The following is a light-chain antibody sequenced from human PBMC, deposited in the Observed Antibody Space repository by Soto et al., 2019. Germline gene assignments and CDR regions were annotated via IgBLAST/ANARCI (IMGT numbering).Light chain of an antibody. CDR3: QQYYSYPLT. V-gene: IGKV1-5*01. Sequence: DIQMTQSPSTLSASVGDRVTITCRASQSISSWLAWYQQKPVKAPKLLIYAASTLQSGVPSRFSGSGSGTDFTLTISCLQSEDFATYYCQQYYSYPLTFGGGTKVDI. CDR1: QSISSW. J-gene: IGKJ4*01. CDR2: AAS.